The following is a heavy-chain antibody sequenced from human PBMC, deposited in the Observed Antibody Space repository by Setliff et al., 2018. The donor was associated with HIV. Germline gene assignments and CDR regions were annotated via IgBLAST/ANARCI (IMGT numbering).Heavy chain of an antibody. V-gene: IGHV4-39*01. D-gene: IGHD3-22*01. J-gene: IGHJ5*02. Sequence: SETLSLTCTVSGGSISDSRYYWSWIRQPPGKGLEWIGSIYYSGSTYYNPSLKSRVTISVDTSKNQFSLKLSSVTAADAAVYYCASRVYYYDSSGYLREEGFDPWGQGTLVTVSS. CDR2: IYYSGST. CDR3: ASRVYYYDSSGYLREEGFDP. CDR1: GGSISDSRYY.